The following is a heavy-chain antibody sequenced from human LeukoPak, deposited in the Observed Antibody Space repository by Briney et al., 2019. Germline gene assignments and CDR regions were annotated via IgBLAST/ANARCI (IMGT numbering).Heavy chain of an antibody. V-gene: IGHV3-11*04. CDR3: ARRDSSGYYLDY. Sequence: GGSLRLSCAASGFTFSDYYMSWIRQAPGKGLEWVSYISSSGSTIYYADSVKGRFTISRDDAKNSLYLQMNSLRAEDTAVYYCARRDSSGYYLDYWGQGTLVTVSS. CDR2: ISSSGSTI. CDR1: GFTFSDYY. J-gene: IGHJ4*02. D-gene: IGHD3-22*01.